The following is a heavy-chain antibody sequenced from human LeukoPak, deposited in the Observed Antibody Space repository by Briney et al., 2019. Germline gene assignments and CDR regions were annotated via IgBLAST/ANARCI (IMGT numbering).Heavy chain of an antibody. Sequence: ASVKVSCKVSGYTLTELSMHWVRQAPGKGLEWMGGFNPEEGETIYARKFQGRLTLTEDTSTDTAYMEVSGLRSEDTAVYYCATEIVGYGDVHYFDHWGQGTLVTVSS. V-gene: IGHV1-24*01. D-gene: IGHD5-12*01. CDR3: ATEIVGYGDVHYFDH. J-gene: IGHJ4*02. CDR2: FNPEEGET. CDR1: GYTLTELS.